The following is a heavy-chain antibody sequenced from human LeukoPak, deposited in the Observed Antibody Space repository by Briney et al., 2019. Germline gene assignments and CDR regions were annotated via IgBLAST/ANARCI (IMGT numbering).Heavy chain of an antibody. CDR3: ARQPGAGWFDP. D-gene: IGHD3-10*01. CDR2: INPGDSDT. Sequence: GESLKISCQASGYSFTSSWIGWARQMPGKGLEWMAIINPGDSDTRYSPSFQGQVTISADKSISTVYLQWGSLKTSDTAMYYCARQPGAGWFDPWGQGTLVTVTS. CDR1: GYSFTSSW. J-gene: IGHJ5*02. V-gene: IGHV5-51*01.